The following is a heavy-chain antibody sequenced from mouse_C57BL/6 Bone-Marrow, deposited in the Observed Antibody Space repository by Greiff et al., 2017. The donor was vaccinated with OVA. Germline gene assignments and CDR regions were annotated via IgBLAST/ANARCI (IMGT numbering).Heavy chain of an antibody. D-gene: IGHD3-2*02. CDR3: AEWTQDANGAY. Sequence: QVSLQEAGAELVKPGASVKLSRKASASPYTIYLMHWVKQRPGQGLEWIGMIHPNSGGTNYNEKFKSKATLTVDKSSSTAYLQLNSLTSEDSAVYYCAEWTQDANGAYWGQGTLVTVSA. CDR2: IHPNSGGT. J-gene: IGHJ3*01. CDR1: ASPYTIYL. V-gene: IGHV1-64*01.